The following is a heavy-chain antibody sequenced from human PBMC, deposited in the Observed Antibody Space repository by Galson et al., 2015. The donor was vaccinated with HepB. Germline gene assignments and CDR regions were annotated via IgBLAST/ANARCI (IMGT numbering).Heavy chain of an antibody. V-gene: IGHV5-51*01. CDR1: GYSFTSYW. CDR2: IYPGDSDT. Sequence: QSGAEVTKPGESLKISCKGSGYSFTSYWIGWVRQMPGKGLEWMGIIYPGDSDTRYSPSFQGQVTISADKPISTAYPQWSSLKASDTAMYYCARPKGYYYDSSGYHPFDIWGQGTMVTVSS. J-gene: IGHJ3*02. D-gene: IGHD3-22*01. CDR3: ARPKGYYYDSSGYHPFDI.